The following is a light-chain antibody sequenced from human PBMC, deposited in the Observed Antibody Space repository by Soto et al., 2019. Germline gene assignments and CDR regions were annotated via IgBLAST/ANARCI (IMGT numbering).Light chain of an antibody. CDR1: SSDVGGYNY. V-gene: IGLV2-14*01. CDR3: NSYRNNRTRV. CDR2: DVS. J-gene: IGLJ3*02. Sequence: QSVLTQPASVSGSPGHSITISCTGTSSDVGGYNYVSWHQQHPGKAPKLMIYDVSNRPSGISNRFSGSKSGNTASLTISGLQAEDEADYYCNSYRNNRTRVFGGGTKLTVL.